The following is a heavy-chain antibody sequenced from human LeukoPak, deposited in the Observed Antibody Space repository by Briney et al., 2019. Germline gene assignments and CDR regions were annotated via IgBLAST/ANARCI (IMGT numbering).Heavy chain of an antibody. V-gene: IGHV3-30*03. D-gene: IGHD3-3*01. CDR3: AASRGFWSGLDFDY. CDR1: GFTFSSYG. Sequence: PGGSLRLSCAASGFTFSSYGMHWVRQAPGKGLEWVAVISYDGSNKYYADSVKGRFTISRDNSKNTLCLQMNSLRAEDTAVYYCAASRGFWSGLDFDYWSQGTLVTVSS. CDR2: ISYDGSNK. J-gene: IGHJ4*02.